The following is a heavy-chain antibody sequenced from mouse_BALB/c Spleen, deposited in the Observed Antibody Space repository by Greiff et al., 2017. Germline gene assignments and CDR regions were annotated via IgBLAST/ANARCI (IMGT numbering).Heavy chain of an antibody. CDR3: TRDYRSYAMDY. V-gene: IGHV1S22*01. J-gene: IGHJ4*01. CDR2: IYPGSGST. Sequence: LQQPGSELVRPGASVKLSCKASGYTFTSYWMHWVKQRPGQGLEWIGNIYPGSGSTNYDEKFKSKATLTVDTSSSTAYMQLSSLTSEDSAVYYCTRDYRSYAMDYWGQGTSVTVSS. D-gene: IGHD2-14*01. CDR1: GYTFTSYW.